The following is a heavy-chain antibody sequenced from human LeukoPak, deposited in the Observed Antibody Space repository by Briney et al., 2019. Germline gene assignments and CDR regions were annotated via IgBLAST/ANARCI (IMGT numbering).Heavy chain of an antibody. Sequence: PGRSLRLSCAASGFTFSSYAMHWVRQAPGKGLEWVAVLSYDGNNKYYADSVKGRFTISRDNSKNTLYLQMNSLRAEDTAVYYCAREGLELQTLSWFDPWGQGTLVTVSS. CDR2: LSYDGNNK. CDR3: AREGLELQTLSWFDP. J-gene: IGHJ5*02. CDR1: GFTFSSYA. V-gene: IGHV3-30-3*01. D-gene: IGHD1-7*01.